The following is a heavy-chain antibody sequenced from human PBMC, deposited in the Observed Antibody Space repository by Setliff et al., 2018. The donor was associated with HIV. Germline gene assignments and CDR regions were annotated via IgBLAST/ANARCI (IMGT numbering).Heavy chain of an antibody. V-gene: IGHV4-39*01. Sequence: KPSETLSLTCTVSGGSISSGSYYWSWIRQPPGKGLEWIGSIYYSGSTYYNPSLKSRVTISVDTSKNQFSLKLSSVTAADTAVYYCARVDCSSTSCYRDYYYYMDVWGKGTTVTVSS. CDR2: IYYSGST. CDR1: GGSISSGSYY. D-gene: IGHD2-2*01. J-gene: IGHJ6*03. CDR3: ARVDCSSTSCYRDYYYYMDV.